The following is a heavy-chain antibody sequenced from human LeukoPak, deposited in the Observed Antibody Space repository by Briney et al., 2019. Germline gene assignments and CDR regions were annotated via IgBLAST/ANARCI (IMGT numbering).Heavy chain of an antibody. D-gene: IGHD1-26*01. V-gene: IGHV4-30-4*08. J-gene: IGHJ4*02. CDR3: ARNNPGAGGGFDY. CDR2: IYYSGST. Sequence: SETLSLTCTVSGGSISSGDYYWSWIRQPPGKGLEWIGYIYYSGSTYYNPSLKSRVTISVDTSKNQFSLKLSSVTAADTAVYYCARNNPGAGGGFDYWGQGTLATVSS. CDR1: GGSISSGDYY.